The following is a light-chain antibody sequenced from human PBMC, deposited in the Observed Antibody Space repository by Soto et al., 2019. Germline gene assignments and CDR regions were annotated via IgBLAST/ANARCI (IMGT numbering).Light chain of an antibody. CDR3: QKYISVPV. J-gene: IGKJ3*01. V-gene: IGKV1-27*01. Sequence: DIQMTQSPPSLSASVGDRVTITCRASQDIRNFVAWYQQKPGKAPKLLIYAASTLQSGVPSRFSGSGSGTDFTLTINSLQPEDVATYSWQKYISVPVFGPGTKVEIK. CDR1: QDIRNF. CDR2: AAS.